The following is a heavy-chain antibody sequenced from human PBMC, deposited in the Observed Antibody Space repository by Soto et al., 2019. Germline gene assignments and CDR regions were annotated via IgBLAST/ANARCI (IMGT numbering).Heavy chain of an antibody. Sequence: SETLSLTCNASGGSITSSGSAWGWIRQSPGKGLEWIGTIDYSGNIYYIPSLKSRITISVDTSKNQISLKLSSVTAADTAVYYCPTHIHNEGLEYYFAPWGRGPLLTVSS. V-gene: IGHV4-39*01. D-gene: IGHD3-3*01. CDR2: IDYSGNI. CDR3: PTHIHNEGLEYYFAP. CDR1: GGSITSSGSA. J-gene: IGHJ5*02.